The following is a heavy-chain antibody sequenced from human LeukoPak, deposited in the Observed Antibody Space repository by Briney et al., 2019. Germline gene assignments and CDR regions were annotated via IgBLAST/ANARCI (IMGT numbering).Heavy chain of an antibody. CDR2: ISSSSSYI. D-gene: IGHD3-3*01. J-gene: IGHJ4*02. Sequence: GGSLRLSSAASGFTFSSYSMNWVRQAPGKGLEWVSSISSSSSYIYYADSVKGRFTISRDNAKNSLYLQMNSLRAEDTAVYYCARDRPSDFWSGYYYYWGQGTLVTVSS. CDR1: GFTFSSYS. V-gene: IGHV3-21*01. CDR3: ARDRPSDFWSGYYYY.